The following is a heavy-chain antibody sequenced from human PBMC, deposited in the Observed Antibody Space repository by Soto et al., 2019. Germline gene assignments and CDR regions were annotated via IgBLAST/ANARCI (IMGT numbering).Heavy chain of an antibody. V-gene: IGHV4-59*01. CDR2: IYDRGTT. D-gene: IGHD1-1*01. CDR1: GDSISSYY. J-gene: IGHJ6*02. CDR3: ERGGNWNSYYYSLDV. Sequence: NPSETLSLTCTVSGDSISSYYWTWIRQPPGKGLEWIAYIYDRGTTNYNPSLKSRVTISLDTSKNQFSLKMSSVTAADTAMYYCERGGNWNSYYYSLDVWGQGTKVTVYS.